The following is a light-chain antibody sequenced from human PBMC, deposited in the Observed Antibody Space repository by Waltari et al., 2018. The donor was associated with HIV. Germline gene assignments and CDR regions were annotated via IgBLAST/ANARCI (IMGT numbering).Light chain of an antibody. Sequence: EIVLTQSPGTLSFSPGERATLFCRASQSISRSDLAWYQQTPGQAPRLLIYGASSRATDIPDRFTGSGSGTDFTLTISRLEPEDFVIYYCQQYGTSPWTFGQGTKVEIK. CDR1: QSISRSD. J-gene: IGKJ1*01. CDR2: GAS. V-gene: IGKV3-20*01. CDR3: QQYGTSPWT.